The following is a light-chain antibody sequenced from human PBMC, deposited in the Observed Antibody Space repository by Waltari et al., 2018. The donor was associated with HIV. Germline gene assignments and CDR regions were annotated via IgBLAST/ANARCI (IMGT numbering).Light chain of an antibody. CDR2: STN. V-gene: IGLV8-61*01. CDR1: SGPVSTSYY. J-gene: IGLJ3*02. Sequence: QTVVTQEQSFSVSPGGTVTLTCGLSSGPVSTSYYPSWYQQTPGQAPRTLIYSTNTRSSGVPDRFSGSILGNKAALTITGAQADDESDYYCVLFMGNGIWVFGGGTKLTVL. CDR3: VLFMGNGIWV.